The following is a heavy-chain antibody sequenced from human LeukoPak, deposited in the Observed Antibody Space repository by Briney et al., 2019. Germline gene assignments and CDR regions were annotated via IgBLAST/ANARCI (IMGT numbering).Heavy chain of an antibody. J-gene: IGHJ4*02. V-gene: IGHV4-59*01. Sequence: SETLSLICTVSGGSISSYYWSWIRQPPGKGLEWIGYIFYSGSTSYNPSLKSRVTISVDTSKNQFSLKLSSVTAADTAVYYCARFRGSGTNYFDYWGQGTLVTVPS. CDR2: IFYSGST. CDR1: GGSISSYY. CDR3: ARFRGSGTNYFDY. D-gene: IGHD3-10*01.